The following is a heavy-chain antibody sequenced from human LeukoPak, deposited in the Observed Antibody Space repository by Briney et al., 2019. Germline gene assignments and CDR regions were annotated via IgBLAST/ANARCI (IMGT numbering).Heavy chain of an antibody. V-gene: IGHV1-2*02. CDR3: ARGLAAAGIRWFDP. CDR2: INPNSGGT. J-gene: IGHJ5*02. CDR1: GYTFTGYY. Sequence: ASVPVSRKASGYTFTGYYMHWMRQAPGQGLEWMGWINPNSGGTNYAQKFQGRVTITRDTAISTAHKELSRLRSDDTAVYYCARGLAAAGIRWFDPWGQGTLVTVSS. D-gene: IGHD6-13*01.